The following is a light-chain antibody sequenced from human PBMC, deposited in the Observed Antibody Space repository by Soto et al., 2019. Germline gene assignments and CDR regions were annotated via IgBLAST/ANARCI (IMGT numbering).Light chain of an antibody. CDR3: QQYGSSPT. Sequence: VVMTQSPLSLPVALGQPASISCRSSHSLVYSDGSTYLNWFQQRPGQSPRRLIYKVSNRATGIPDRFSGSGSGTDFTLTISRLEPEDFAVYYCQQYGSSPTFGQGTRLEI. J-gene: IGKJ5*01. CDR2: KVS. V-gene: IGKV2-30*01. CDR1: HSLVYSDGSTY.